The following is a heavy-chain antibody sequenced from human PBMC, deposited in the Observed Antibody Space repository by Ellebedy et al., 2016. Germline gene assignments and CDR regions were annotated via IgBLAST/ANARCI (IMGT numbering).Heavy chain of an antibody. D-gene: IGHD6-13*01. CDR1: GLTVSSNY. Sequence: GGSLRLSCAASGLTVSSNYMSWVRQAPGKGLEWASTIDSGGSTYYADSVKGRFTIARDNSRNTLYLQLNSLRADDRAVYYCARHRYFSSSWSYFDYWGQGTLATVSS. V-gene: IGHV3-66*04. CDR2: IDSGGST. CDR3: ARHRYFSSSWSYFDY. J-gene: IGHJ4*02.